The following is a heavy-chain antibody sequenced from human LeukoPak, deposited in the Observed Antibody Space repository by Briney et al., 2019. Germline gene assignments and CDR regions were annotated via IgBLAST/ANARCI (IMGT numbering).Heavy chain of an antibody. CDR1: GFTFGDYA. Sequence: GGSLRLSCTASGFTFGDYAMSWVRQAPGKGLEWVAVIWYDGGNKYYADSVKGRFTISRDNSKNTLYLQMNSLRAEDTAVYYCARDDIVVVPAGLDYYYYGMDVWGQGTTVTVSS. CDR2: IWYDGGNK. J-gene: IGHJ6*02. V-gene: IGHV3-33*01. CDR3: ARDDIVVVPAGLDYYYYGMDV. D-gene: IGHD2-2*01.